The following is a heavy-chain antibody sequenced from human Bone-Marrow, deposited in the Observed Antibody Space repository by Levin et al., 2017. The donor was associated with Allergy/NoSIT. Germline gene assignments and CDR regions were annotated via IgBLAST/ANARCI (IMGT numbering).Heavy chain of an antibody. D-gene: IGHD3-22*01. CDR1: GFTFSSYW. CDR3: ARDPLNDYYDSSAARDY. V-gene: IGHV3-7*01. CDR2: IKQDGSEK. J-gene: IGHJ4*02. Sequence: LSLTCAASGFTFSSYWMSWVRQAPGKGLEWVANIKQDGSEKYYVDSVKGRFTISRDNAKNSLYLQMNSLRAEDTAVYYCARDPLNDYYDSSAARDYWGQGTLVTVSS.